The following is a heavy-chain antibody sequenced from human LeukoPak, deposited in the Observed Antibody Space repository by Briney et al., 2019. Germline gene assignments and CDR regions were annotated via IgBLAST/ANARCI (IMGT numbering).Heavy chain of an antibody. CDR1: GFTFSDYY. V-gene: IGHV3-11*01. J-gene: IGHJ6*02. Sequence: WGSLRLSCAASGFTFSDYYMSWIGQGPGKGLEWVSYISSSGSTIYYADSVKGRFTISRDNAKNSLYLQMNSLRAEDTAVYYCAGGPDIVVVPAATYGMDVWGQGTTVTVSS. CDR2: ISSSGSTI. CDR3: AGGPDIVVVPAATYGMDV. D-gene: IGHD2-2*01.